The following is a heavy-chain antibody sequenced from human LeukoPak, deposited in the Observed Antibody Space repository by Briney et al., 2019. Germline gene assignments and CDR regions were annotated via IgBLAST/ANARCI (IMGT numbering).Heavy chain of an antibody. CDR1: GFTFSSYA. CDR2: ISGSGGST. CDR3: AKDGLLWFRESKVPYSRAYFQH. Sequence: GGSLRLSCAASGFTFSSYAMSWVRQAPGKELEWVSAISGSGGSTYYADSVKGRFTISRDNSKNTLYLQMNSLRAEDTAVYYCAKDGLLWFRESKVPYSRAYFQHWGQGTLVTVSS. V-gene: IGHV3-23*01. D-gene: IGHD3-10*01. J-gene: IGHJ1*01.